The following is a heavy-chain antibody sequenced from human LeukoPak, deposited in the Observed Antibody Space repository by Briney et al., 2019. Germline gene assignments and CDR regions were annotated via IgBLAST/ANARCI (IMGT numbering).Heavy chain of an antibody. D-gene: IGHD3-22*01. CDR3: AKDQAYYYDSSGYYNLRYYFDY. Sequence: GGSLRLSCAASGFTFSDYYMSWIRQAPGKGLEWVSYISSSGSTIYYADSVKGRFTISRDNAKNSLYLQMNSLRAEDTAVYYCAKDQAYYYDSSGYYNLRYYFDYWGQGTLVTVSS. CDR2: ISSSGSTI. CDR1: GFTFSDYY. V-gene: IGHV3-11*04. J-gene: IGHJ4*02.